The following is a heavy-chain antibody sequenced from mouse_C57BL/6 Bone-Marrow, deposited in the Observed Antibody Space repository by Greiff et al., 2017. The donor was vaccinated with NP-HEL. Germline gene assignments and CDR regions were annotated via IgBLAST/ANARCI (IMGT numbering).Heavy chain of an antibody. CDR1: GYTFTDYE. Sequence: QVQLQQSGAELVRPGASVTLSCKASGYTFTDYEMHWVKQTPVHGLEWIGAIDPETGGTAYNQKFKGKAILTADKSSSTAYMELRSLTSEDSAVYYCTREPYYSNYWYFVVWGTGTTVTVSS. V-gene: IGHV1-15*01. D-gene: IGHD2-5*01. J-gene: IGHJ1*03. CDR3: TREPYYSNYWYFVV. CDR2: IDPETGGT.